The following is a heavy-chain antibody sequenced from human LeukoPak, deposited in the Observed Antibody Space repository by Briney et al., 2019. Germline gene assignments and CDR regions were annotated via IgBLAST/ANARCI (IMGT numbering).Heavy chain of an antibody. CDR1: GFTFSSYS. Sequence: GGSLRLSCAASGFTFSSYSMNWVRQAPGKGLECVSYISSSSSTIYYADSVKGRFTISRDNAKNSLYLQMNSLRDEDTAVYYCARVCPCSSWYTFDYWGQGTLVTVSS. CDR3: ARVCPCSSWYTFDY. D-gene: IGHD6-13*01. V-gene: IGHV3-48*02. J-gene: IGHJ4*02. CDR2: ISSSSSTI.